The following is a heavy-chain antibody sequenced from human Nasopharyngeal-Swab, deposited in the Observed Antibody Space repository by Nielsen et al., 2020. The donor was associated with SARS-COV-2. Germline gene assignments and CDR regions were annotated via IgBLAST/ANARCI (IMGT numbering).Heavy chain of an antibody. CDR3: ARDGLELRYYYYGMDV. V-gene: IGHV1-3*01. CDR2: INAGNGNT. J-gene: IGHJ6*02. D-gene: IGHD4-23*01. CDR1: GYTFTSYG. Sequence: ASVKVSCKASGYTFTSYGISWVRQAPGQRLEWMGWINAGNGNTKYSQKFQGRVTITRDTSASTAYMELSSLRSEDTAVYYCARDGLELRYYYYGMDVWGQGTTVTVSS.